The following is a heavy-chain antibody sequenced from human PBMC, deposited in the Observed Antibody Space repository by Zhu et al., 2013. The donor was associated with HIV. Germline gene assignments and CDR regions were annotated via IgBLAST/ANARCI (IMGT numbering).Heavy chain of an antibody. Sequence: QVQLVQSGAEVKKPGAPVKVSCKASGYTFTSYYMHWVRQAPGQGLEWMGIINPSGGSTSYAQKFQGRVTMTRDTSTSTVYMELSSLRSEDTAVYYCARISDYYDSSGYAFDIWGQGTMVTVSS. CDR3: ARISDYYDSSGYAFDI. J-gene: IGHJ3*02. CDR1: GYTFTSYY. CDR2: INPSGGST. D-gene: IGHD3-22*01. V-gene: IGHV1-46*03.